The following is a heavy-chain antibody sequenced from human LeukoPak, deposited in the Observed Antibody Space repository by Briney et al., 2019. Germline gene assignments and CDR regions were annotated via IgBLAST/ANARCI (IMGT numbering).Heavy chain of an antibody. Sequence: SETLSLTCTVSGGSVSSGSYYWSWIRQPPGKGLEWIGNIYYSGSTNYNPSLKSRVTISLDTSKNQFSLKLSSVNAADTAVYYCARDVPYCSTTSCYVFDIWGQGTMVTVSS. CDR2: IYYSGST. J-gene: IGHJ3*02. D-gene: IGHD2-2*01. CDR3: ARDVPYCSTTSCYVFDI. V-gene: IGHV4-61*01. CDR1: GGSVSSGSYY.